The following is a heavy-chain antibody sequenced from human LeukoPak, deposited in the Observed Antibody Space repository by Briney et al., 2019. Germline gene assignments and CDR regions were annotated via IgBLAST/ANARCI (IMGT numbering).Heavy chain of an antibody. D-gene: IGHD1-20*01. V-gene: IGHV3-7*05. J-gene: IGHJ3*02. Sequence: GGSLTLSCAASGFTFSSNWMSWVRQAPGKGLERVADINQGGTEKYYVDSVTRRFTISRPNANHSLYLQMNSLRAEDTAVYYCARDCLLTGTTTLIFFYICGQGTMVTVSS. CDR2: INQGGTEK. CDR3: ARDCLLTGTTTLIFFYI. CDR1: GFTFSSNW.